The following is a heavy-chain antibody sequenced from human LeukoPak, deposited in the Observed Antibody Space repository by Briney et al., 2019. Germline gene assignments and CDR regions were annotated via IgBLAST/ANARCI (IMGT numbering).Heavy chain of an antibody. Sequence: PGGSLRLSCAASGFTFNTFWMSWVRQAPGKGLEWVANIQHDGSEKYYVDSVKGRFTISRDNAKNSLYLQMNSLRPEDTAVYYCARGGVAAGYGGTGRFDPWGQGTLVSVSS. CDR2: IQHDGSEK. CDR1: GFTFNTFW. D-gene: IGHD3/OR15-3a*01. CDR3: ARGGVAAGYGGTGRFDP. V-gene: IGHV3-7*01. J-gene: IGHJ5*02.